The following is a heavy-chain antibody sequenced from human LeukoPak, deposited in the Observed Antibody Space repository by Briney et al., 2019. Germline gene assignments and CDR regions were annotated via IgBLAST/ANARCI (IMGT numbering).Heavy chain of an antibody. CDR1: GGSISSYY. V-gene: IGHV4-59*12. CDR3: ARKPRDLPSGNNAFDI. D-gene: IGHD4-23*01. Sequence: PSETLSLTCTVSGGSISSYYWSWIRQPPGKGLEWIGYIYYSGSTNYNPSLKSRVTISVDTSKNQFSLKLSSVTAADTAVYYCARKPRDLPSGNNAFDIWGQGTMVTVSS. CDR2: IYYSGST. J-gene: IGHJ3*02.